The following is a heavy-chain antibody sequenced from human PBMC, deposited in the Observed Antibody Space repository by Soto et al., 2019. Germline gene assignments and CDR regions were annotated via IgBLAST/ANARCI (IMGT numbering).Heavy chain of an antibody. CDR2: INHSGST. CDR1: GGSFSGYY. CDR3: ARYHESPNWGGLGLFDY. Sequence: SETLSLTCAVYGGSFSGYYWSWIRQPPGKGLEWIGEINHSGSTNYNPSLKSRVTISVDTSKNQFSLKLSSVTAADTAVYYCARYHESPNWGGLGLFDYWGQGTLVTVSS. D-gene: IGHD7-27*01. V-gene: IGHV4-34*01. J-gene: IGHJ4*02.